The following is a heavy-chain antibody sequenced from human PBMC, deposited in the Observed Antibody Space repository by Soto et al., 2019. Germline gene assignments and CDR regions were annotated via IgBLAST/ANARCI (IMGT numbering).Heavy chain of an antibody. CDR1: GYTLTELS. J-gene: IGHJ4*02. Sequence: QVQLVQSGAEVKKPGASVKVSCKVSGYTLTELSMHWVRQAPGKGLEWMGGFDPEDGETIYAQKFQGRVTMREDTSTDTAYMELSSLRSEDTAVYYCATDEYYDILPGYRRGGYWCQGTLVTVSS. CDR3: ATDEYYDILPGYRRGGY. V-gene: IGHV1-24*01. CDR2: FDPEDGET. D-gene: IGHD3-9*01.